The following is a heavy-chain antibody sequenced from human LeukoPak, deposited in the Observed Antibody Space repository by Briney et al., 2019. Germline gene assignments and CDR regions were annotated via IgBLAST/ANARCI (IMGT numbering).Heavy chain of an antibody. D-gene: IGHD2-2*01. V-gene: IGHV3-73*01. CDR2: IRSQVNRCAT. J-gene: IGHJ4*02. CDR1: GFTFSGST. Sequence: PGGSLRLSCAASGFTFSGSTVHWVRQTSEKGQEWVGHIRSQVNRCATAYAASVKGRFTISRDDSKNTAYLQMNSLRTEDTAVYDCCTWGGRGDIVEVSLDYWGQGTLVTVSS. CDR3: CTWGGRGDIVEVSLDY.